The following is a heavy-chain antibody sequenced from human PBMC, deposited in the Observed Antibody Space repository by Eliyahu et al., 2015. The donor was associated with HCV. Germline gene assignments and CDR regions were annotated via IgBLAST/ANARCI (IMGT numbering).Heavy chain of an antibody. CDR3: ARDTTLLYDYIWGRRNYFDY. CDR2: IKQDGSEK. J-gene: IGHJ4*02. Sequence: EVQLVESGGGLVQPGGSLRLSCAASGFTFGNYWXXWVRQAPGKGLEWVXNIKQDGSEKYYVDSVKGRFTISRDNAKNSLYLQMNSLRAEDTAVYYCARDTTLLYDYIWGRRNYFDYWGQGTLVTVSS. D-gene: IGHD3-16*01. V-gene: IGHV3-7*01. CDR1: GFTFGNYW.